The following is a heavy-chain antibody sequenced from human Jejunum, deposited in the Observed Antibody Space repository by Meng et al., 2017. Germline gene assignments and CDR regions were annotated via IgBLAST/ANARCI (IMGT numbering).Heavy chain of an antibody. D-gene: IGHD3-3*01. J-gene: IGHJ4*02. CDR1: GFTFSDYY. CDR3: AREVRITTFGVVRYFDF. Sequence: QVQLGGSGGGLVTPGGSLTLSFATSGFTFSDYYMNWIRQAPGKGLEWVSYVSRVGHTTSYADSVRGRFSISRDDAKSSVSLLMNGLRADDTAVYYCAREVRITTFGVVRYFDFWGRGTLVTVSS. CDR2: VSRVGHTT. V-gene: IGHV3-11*01.